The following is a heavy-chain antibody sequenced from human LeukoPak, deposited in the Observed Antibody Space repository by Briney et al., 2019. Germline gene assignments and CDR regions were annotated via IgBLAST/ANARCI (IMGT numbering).Heavy chain of an antibody. CDR1: KFTFSNYG. CDR3: ARSQGGTMSLRHFDL. D-gene: IGHD3-22*01. CDR2: IWYDGSNK. J-gene: IGHJ2*01. V-gene: IGHV3-33*08. Sequence: PGRSLRLSCAASKFTFSNYGMHWVRQAPGKGLEWVAVIWYDGSNKYYADSVKGRFTISRDNSKNMLYLQMNSLRAEDTAVYYCARSQGGTMSLRHFDLWGRGTLVTVSS.